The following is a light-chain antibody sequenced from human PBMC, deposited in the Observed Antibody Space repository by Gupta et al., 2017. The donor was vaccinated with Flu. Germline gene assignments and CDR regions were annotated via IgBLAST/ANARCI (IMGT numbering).Light chain of an antibody. CDR1: QSVSSY. CDR2: DAS. J-gene: IGKJ4*01. V-gene: IGKV3-11*01. Sequence: EIVLTQSPATLSLSPGERATLSCRASQSVSSYLAWYQQKPGQAPRLLIYDASNRATGIPARFSGSGSGTDFTLTISSREPEDFAVYYCQLRSNWPTLTFGGGTKVEIK. CDR3: QLRSNWPTLT.